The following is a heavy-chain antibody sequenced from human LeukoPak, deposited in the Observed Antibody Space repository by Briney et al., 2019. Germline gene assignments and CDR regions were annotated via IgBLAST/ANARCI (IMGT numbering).Heavy chain of an antibody. CDR2: VHHSGSS. V-gene: IGHV4-4*02. CDR1: GDAISSNYW. Sequence: GTLSLTCAVSGDAISSNYWWTWVRQPPGKGLEWIGEVHHSGSSNYNPSLKSRVTISVDTSKNQFSLKLSSVTAADTAVYYCARDLGRGSYFDYWGQGTLVTVSS. CDR3: ARDLGRGSYFDY. D-gene: IGHD1-26*01. J-gene: IGHJ4*02.